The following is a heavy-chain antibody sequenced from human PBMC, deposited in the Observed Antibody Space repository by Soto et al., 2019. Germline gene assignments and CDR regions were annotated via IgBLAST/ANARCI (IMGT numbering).Heavy chain of an antibody. CDR3: ARESRDGYNYGRESYGMDV. D-gene: IGHD5-12*01. CDR2: IYYSGST. V-gene: IGHV4-59*01. J-gene: IGHJ6*02. Sequence: LETLSLTCTVSGGSISSYYWSWIRQPPGKGLEWIGYIYYSGSTNYNPSLKSRVTISVDTSKNQFSLKLSSVTAADTAVYYCARESRDGYNYGRESYGMDVWGQGTTVTVSS. CDR1: GGSISSYY.